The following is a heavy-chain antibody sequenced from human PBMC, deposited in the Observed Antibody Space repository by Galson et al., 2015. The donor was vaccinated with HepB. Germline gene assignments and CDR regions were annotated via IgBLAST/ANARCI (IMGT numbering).Heavy chain of an antibody. CDR1: GFTFSSYG. Sequence: SLRLSCAAFGFTFSSYGMHWVRQAPGKGLEWVAVIWYDGSNKYYADSVKGRFTISRDNSKNTLFLQMNSLRAEDTSVYYCARGWAPIAADYNAFDIWGQGTMVTVSS. V-gene: IGHV3-33*01. D-gene: IGHD6-13*01. CDR2: IWYDGSNK. CDR3: ARGWAPIAADYNAFDI. J-gene: IGHJ3*02.